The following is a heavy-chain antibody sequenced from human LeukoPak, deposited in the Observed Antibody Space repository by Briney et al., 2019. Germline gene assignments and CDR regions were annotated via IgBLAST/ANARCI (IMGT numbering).Heavy chain of an antibody. CDR3: ARGPLFGSGSYFGY. CDR1: GFTFSSYA. V-gene: IGHV4-34*01. Sequence: GSLRLSCAASGFTFSSYAMSWVRQPPGKGLECIGEINHSGSTKYTPSLKSRVTISVDTSKNQFSLKLSSVTAADTAVYYCARGPLFGSGSYFGYWGQGTLVTVSS. J-gene: IGHJ4*02. CDR2: INHSGST. D-gene: IGHD3-10*01.